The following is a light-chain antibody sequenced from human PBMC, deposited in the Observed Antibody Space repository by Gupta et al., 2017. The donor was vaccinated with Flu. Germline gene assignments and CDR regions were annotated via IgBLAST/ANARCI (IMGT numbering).Light chain of an antibody. J-gene: IGLJ3*02. CDR1: SSNIGSTT. CDR2: NNG. CDR3: AAWDDSLNAWV. V-gene: IGLV1-44*01. Sequence: QSVLTQPPSASGPPGPKVTVSCSGSSSNIGSTTVNWFQQLPRTAPKLLIYNNGRRPSGFPGRFSGSRSGTSASLAISGLQAEDEADYYCAAWDDSLNAWVFGGGTHLTVL.